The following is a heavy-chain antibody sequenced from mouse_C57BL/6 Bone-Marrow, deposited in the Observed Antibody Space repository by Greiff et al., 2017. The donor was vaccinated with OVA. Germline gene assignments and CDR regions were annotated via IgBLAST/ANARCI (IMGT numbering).Heavy chain of an antibody. Sequence: VQLQQPGAELVRPGTSVKLSCKASGYTFTSYWMHWVKQRPGQGLEWIGVIDPSDSYTNYNQKFKGKATLTVDTSSSTAYMQLSSLTSEDSAVYYCARKDWLRCHLGYWGQGTTLTVSS. J-gene: IGHJ2*01. CDR1: GYTFTSYW. CDR2: IDPSDSYT. CDR3: ARKDWLRCHLGY. V-gene: IGHV1-59*01. D-gene: IGHD2-2*01.